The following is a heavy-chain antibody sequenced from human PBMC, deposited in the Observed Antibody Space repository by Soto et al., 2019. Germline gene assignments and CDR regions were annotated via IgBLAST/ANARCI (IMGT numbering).Heavy chain of an antibody. J-gene: IGHJ3*02. CDR1: VGTFSSYA. D-gene: IGHD3-10*01. V-gene: IGHV1-69*01. Sequence: QVQLGQSGTEVKKPGSSVKVSCKASVGTFSSYAISWVRQAPGQGLEWMVGISPIFGTTNYAQRFQGRASITADESTSTIFMELSSLRSEDTAVYYCAGSYKYGTGTSDAFDIWGQGTLVTVYS. CDR3: AGSYKYGTGTSDAFDI. CDR2: ISPIFGTT.